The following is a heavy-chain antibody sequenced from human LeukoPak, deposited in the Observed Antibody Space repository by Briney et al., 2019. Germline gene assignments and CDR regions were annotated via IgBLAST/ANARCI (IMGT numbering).Heavy chain of an antibody. CDR3: ARRRRLYSGYDSYFDI. J-gene: IGHJ3*02. Sequence: KASQTLSLTCTVSGGSISSGSYYWSWIRQPAGKGLEWIGRIYTSGSTNYNPSLKSRVTISVDTSKNQFSLKLSPVTAADTAVYYCARRRRLYSGYDSYFDIWGQGTMVTVSS. CDR2: IYTSGST. D-gene: IGHD5-12*01. V-gene: IGHV4-61*02. CDR1: GGSISSGSYY.